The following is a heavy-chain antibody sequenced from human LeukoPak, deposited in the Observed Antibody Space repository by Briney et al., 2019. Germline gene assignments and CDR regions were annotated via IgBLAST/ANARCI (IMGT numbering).Heavy chain of an antibody. D-gene: IGHD6-19*01. V-gene: IGHV4-39*01. CDR1: GGSISSSSYY. Sequence: SETLSLTYTVSGGSISSSSYYWGWVRQPPGKGLEWIGSFGSIYYSGSTYYNPSLESRVTISVDTSKNQFSLKLSAVTAADTAVYYCATHPITDSSAKHFDYWGQGTLVTVSS. CDR3: ATHPITDSSAKHFDY. J-gene: IGHJ4*02. CDR2: IYYSGST.